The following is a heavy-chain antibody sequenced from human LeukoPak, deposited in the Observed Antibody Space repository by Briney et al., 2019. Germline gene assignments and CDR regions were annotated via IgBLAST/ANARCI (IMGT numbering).Heavy chain of an antibody. CDR3: ARDAGYSSSWSFTLFDY. J-gene: IGHJ4*02. V-gene: IGHV4-30-2*01. CDR1: GGSISSGGYS. Sequence: SETLSLTCAVSGGSISSGGYSWSWIRQPPGKGLEWIGYIYHSGSTYYNPSLKSRVTISVDRSKNQFSLKLSSVTAADTAVYYCARDAGYSSSWSFTLFDYWGQGTLVTVSS. CDR2: IYHSGST. D-gene: IGHD6-13*01.